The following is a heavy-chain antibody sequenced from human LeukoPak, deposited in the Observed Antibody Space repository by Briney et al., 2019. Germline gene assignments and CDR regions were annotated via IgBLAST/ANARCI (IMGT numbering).Heavy chain of an antibody. D-gene: IGHD3-16*01. J-gene: IGHJ6*03. Sequence: GGSLRLSCAASGFTFSRYWMSWVRQAPGKGLEWVANIKPDGSEKYYVDSVKGRFTMSRDNAKNSLYLQMNSLRAEDTAVYYCARTLTGYYYYYMDVWGKGTTVTVSS. CDR1: GFTFSRYW. CDR2: IKPDGSEK. CDR3: ARTLTGYYYYYMDV. V-gene: IGHV3-7*01.